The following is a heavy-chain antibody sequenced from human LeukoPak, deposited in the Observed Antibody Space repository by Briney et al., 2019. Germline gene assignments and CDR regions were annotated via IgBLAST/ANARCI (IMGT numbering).Heavy chain of an antibody. CDR2: ISGSGGST. Sequence: PGGSLRLSCAASGFTFSSYAMSWVRQAPGKGLEWVSAISGSGGSTYYADSVKGRFTISGDNSKNTLYLQMNSLRAEDTAVYYCARDTYYYDSSGSYYFDYWGQGTLVTVSS. CDR3: ARDTYYYDSSGSYYFDY. J-gene: IGHJ4*02. V-gene: IGHV3-23*01. D-gene: IGHD3-22*01. CDR1: GFTFSSYA.